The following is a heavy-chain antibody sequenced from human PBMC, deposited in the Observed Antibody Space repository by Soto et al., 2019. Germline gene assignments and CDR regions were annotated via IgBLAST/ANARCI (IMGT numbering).Heavy chain of an antibody. D-gene: IGHD2-2*01. J-gene: IGHJ4*02. CDR3: AKGYCSSSSCYANYFDY. V-gene: IGHV3-9*01. CDR1: GFTFDDYA. Sequence: GGSLRLSCAVSGFTFDDYAMHWVRQAPGKGLEWVSGISWNSGSIGYADSVKGRFTISRDNAKNSLYLQMNSLRAEDTALYYCAKGYCSSSSCYANYFDYWGQETLVTVSS. CDR2: ISWNSGSI.